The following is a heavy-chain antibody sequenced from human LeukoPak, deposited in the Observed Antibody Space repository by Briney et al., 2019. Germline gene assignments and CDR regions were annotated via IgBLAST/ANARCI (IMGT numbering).Heavy chain of an antibody. CDR3: ARHPRIVRDTFEAFDI. V-gene: IGHV4-39*01. D-gene: IGHD1-26*01. CDR1: GLSISSNKYY. Sequence: SETLSLICTVCGLSISSNKYYWGWIRPPPGKGLEWIGSIYYSGSTYYNPSLKSRVSISVDTSKNQFSLKLSSVTAAVTAVYYCARHPRIVRDTFEAFDIWGQGTMVTVSS. J-gene: IGHJ3*02. CDR2: IYYSGST.